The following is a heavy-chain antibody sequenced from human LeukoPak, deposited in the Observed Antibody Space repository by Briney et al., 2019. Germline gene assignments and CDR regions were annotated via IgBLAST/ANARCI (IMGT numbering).Heavy chain of an antibody. CDR1: GVSISSYY. CDR2: IYTSGST. J-gene: IGHJ4*02. Sequence: SETLSLTCTVSGVSISSYYWSWIRQPAGKGLEWIGRIYTSGSTNYNTSLKSRVTISVDKSKNQFSLKLSAVTAADTAVYYCATETTLFFFDYWGQGTLVTVSS. D-gene: IGHD4-17*01. CDR3: ATETTLFFFDY. V-gene: IGHV4-4*07.